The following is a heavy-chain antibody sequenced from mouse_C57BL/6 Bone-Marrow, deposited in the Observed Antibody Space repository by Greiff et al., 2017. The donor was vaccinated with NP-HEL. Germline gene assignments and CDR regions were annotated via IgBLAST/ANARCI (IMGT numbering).Heavy chain of an antibody. CDR1: GYTFTSYW. Sequence: QVQLKQPGAELVKPGASVKLSSKASGYTFTSYWMHWVKQRPGRGLEWIGRIDPNSGGTKYNEKFKSKATLTVDKPSSTAYMQLSSLTSEDSAVYYCARDAMHGNYVPYLDYWGQGTTLTVSS. J-gene: IGHJ2*01. D-gene: IGHD2-1*01. CDR2: IDPNSGGT. CDR3: ARDAMHGNYVPYLDY. V-gene: IGHV1-62-3*01.